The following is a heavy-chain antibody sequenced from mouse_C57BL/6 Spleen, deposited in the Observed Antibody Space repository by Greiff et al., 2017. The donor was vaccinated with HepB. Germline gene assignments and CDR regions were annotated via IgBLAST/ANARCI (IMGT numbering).Heavy chain of an antibody. J-gene: IGHJ3*01. D-gene: IGHD2-1*01. CDR2: IHPNSGST. Sequence: QVQLQQPGAELVKPGASVKLSCKASGYTFTSYWMHWVKQRPGQGLEWIGMIHPNSGSTNYNEKFKSKATLTVDKSSSTAYMQLSSLTSEDSAVYYCARSPYGKGFAYWGQGTLVTVSA. V-gene: IGHV1-64*01. CDR3: ARSPYGKGFAY. CDR1: GYTFTSYW.